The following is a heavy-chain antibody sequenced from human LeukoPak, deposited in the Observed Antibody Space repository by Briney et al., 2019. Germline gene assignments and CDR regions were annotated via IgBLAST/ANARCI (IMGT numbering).Heavy chain of an antibody. CDR3: ARYSYYDSSGLDY. D-gene: IGHD3-22*01. CDR1: GYSFTSYW. J-gene: IGHJ4*02. CDR2: IYPGDSDT. V-gene: IGHV5-51*01. Sequence: GESLRISCKGSGYSFTSYWIGWVRQMPGKGLEWMGIIYPGDSDTRYSPSFQGQVTISADKSISTAYLQWSSLKASDTAMYYCARYSYYDSSGLDYWGQGTLVTVSS.